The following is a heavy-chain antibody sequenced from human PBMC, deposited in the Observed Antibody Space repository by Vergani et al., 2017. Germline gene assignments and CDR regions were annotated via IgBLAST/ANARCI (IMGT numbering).Heavy chain of an antibody. V-gene: IGHV4-61*02. D-gene: IGHD2-15*01. J-gene: IGHJ3*01. Sequence: QVQLQASGPGRVKPSQTLSLTCTMSGGSISAGYYFWSWIRQPAGKGLEWLGHISASGNASHSPSLKTGVSMSVDTSKNQFSLTVTSVTAADTAIYFCARRSGGYYSGGKVHPLRTALDVWGHGTVVTVSS. CDR3: ARRSGGYYSGGKVHPLRTALDV. CDR1: GGSISAGYYF. CDR2: ISASGNA.